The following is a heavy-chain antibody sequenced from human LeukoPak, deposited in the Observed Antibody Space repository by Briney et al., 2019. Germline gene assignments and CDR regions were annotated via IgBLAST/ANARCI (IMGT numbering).Heavy chain of an antibody. J-gene: IGHJ4*02. CDR1: GYSINSGYY. V-gene: IGHV4-38-2*02. CDR3: ARAVAGTFDY. CDR2: IYHGGSA. Sequence: SETLSLTCTVSGYSINSGYYWGWIRQPPGKGLEWIGNIYHGGSAYYNPSLKSRVTISVDTSKNQFSLKLSSMTAADTAVYYCARAVAGTFDYWGQGTLVTVSS. D-gene: IGHD6-19*01.